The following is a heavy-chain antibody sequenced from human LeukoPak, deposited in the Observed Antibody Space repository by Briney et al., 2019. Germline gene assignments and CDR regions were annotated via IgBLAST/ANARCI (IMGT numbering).Heavy chain of an antibody. Sequence: GGSLRLSCAASGFTFSSYAMSWVRQAPGKGLEWVSAISGSGGSTYYADSVKGRFTISRDNSKNTLYLQMNSLRAEDTAVCYCAKDSSSIVGATRPSPFDYWGQGTLVTVSS. CDR3: AKDSSSIVGATRPSPFDY. D-gene: IGHD1-26*01. V-gene: IGHV3-23*01. CDR2: ISGSGGST. CDR1: GFTFSSYA. J-gene: IGHJ4*02.